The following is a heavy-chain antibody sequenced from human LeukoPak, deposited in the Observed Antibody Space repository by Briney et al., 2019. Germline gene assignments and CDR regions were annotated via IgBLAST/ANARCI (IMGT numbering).Heavy chain of an antibody. CDR1: GFTFSSYA. V-gene: IGHV3-23*01. CDR2: IRGNAANT. Sequence: PGESLRLSCAVSGFTFSSYAMNLVRHAPGKGLEWVSGIRGNAANTYYADSVKGRFAISRDTSNTVYLQMNSLRAEDTAVYFCARGRLGNGAGHYYFDYWGQGALVIVSS. D-gene: IGHD7-27*01. CDR3: ARGRLGNGAGHYYFDY. J-gene: IGHJ4*02.